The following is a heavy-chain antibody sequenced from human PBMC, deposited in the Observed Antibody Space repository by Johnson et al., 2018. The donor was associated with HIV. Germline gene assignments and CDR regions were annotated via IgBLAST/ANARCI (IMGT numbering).Heavy chain of an antibody. CDR1: GFTFSDAW. J-gene: IGHJ3*01. CDR2: IKRNTDGGTT. D-gene: IGHD6-13*01. CDR3: AKGGIADSHYTPGPFDL. V-gene: IGHV3-15*01. Sequence: VQLVESGGGLVKPGGSLRLSCAVSGFTFSDAWMTWVRQAPGKGLEWVGRIKRNTDGGTTDYAAPVKGRFSISRDDSKNTVYLQMNSLKTEDTAVYYCAKGGIADSHYTPGPFDLWGQGTVVTVSS.